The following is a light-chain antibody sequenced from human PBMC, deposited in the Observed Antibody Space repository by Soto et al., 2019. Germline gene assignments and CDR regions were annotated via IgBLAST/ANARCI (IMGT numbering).Light chain of an antibody. J-gene: IGLJ2*01. CDR1: SSDVGGYNY. V-gene: IGLV2-14*01. Sequence: QSVLPQPASVSGSPGQSITISCTGTSSDVGGYNYVSWYQQHPGKAPKLIIYNVSNRPSGVSNRFSGSKSGNTASLTISGLQDEDEGHYYCSSFTSSKTVLFGGGTKLTV. CDR2: NVS. CDR3: SSFTSSKTVL.